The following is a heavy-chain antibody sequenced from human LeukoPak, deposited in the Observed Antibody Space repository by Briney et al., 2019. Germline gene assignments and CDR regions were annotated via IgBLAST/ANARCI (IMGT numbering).Heavy chain of an antibody. J-gene: IGHJ5*02. CDR1: GGSISSSSYY. V-gene: IGHV4-39*01. CDR3: ASSYDFWSGYYNNWFDP. CDR2: IYYSGST. D-gene: IGHD3-3*01. Sequence: SETLSLTCTVSGGSISSSSYYWGWIRQPPGKGLEWIGSIYYSGSTYYNPSLKSRVTISVDTSKNQFSLKLSSVTAADTAVYYCASSYDFWSGYYNNWFDPWGQGTLVTLSS.